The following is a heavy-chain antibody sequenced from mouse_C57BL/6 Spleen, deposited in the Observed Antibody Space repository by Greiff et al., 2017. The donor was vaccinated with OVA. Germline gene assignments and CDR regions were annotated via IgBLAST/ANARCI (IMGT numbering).Heavy chain of an antibody. J-gene: IGHJ3*01. CDR3: ARRRNSSGYWFAY. CDR2: IDPSDSYT. Sequence: QVQLQQPGAELVMPGASVKLSCKASGYTFTSYWMHWVKPRPGQGLEWIGEIDPSDSYTNYNQKFKGKSTLTVDKSSSTAYMQLSSLPSEDSAVYYCARRRNSSGYWFAYWGQGTLVTVSA. CDR1: GYTFTSYW. D-gene: IGHD3-2*02. V-gene: IGHV1-69*01.